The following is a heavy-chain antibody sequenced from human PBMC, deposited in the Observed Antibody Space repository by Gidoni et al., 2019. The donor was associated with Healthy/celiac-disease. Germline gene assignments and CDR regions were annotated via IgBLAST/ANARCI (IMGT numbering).Heavy chain of an antibody. CDR3: ASEQAGGELQHYYYGMDV. CDR1: GFTFSAYY. V-gene: IGHV3-11*01. CDR2: ISSSGSTI. J-gene: IGHJ6*02. D-gene: IGHD1-26*01. Sequence: QVQLVESGGGFVKPGGSLRLSCAASGFTFSAYYMSWIRQAPGKGLEWVSYISSSGSTISYEDSVKGRFTISRDNAKNSLYLQMNSLRAEDTAVYYCASEQAGGELQHYYYGMDVWGQGTTVTVSS.